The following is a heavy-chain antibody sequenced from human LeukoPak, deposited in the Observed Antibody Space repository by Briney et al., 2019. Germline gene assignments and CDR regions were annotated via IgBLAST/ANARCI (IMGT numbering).Heavy chain of an antibody. Sequence: ASVKVSCKASGYTFTSYGISWVRQAPGQGLEWMGIINPSGGSTRYAQKFQGRVTMTRYTSVSTAYMELSSLRSEDTAVYYCVGGAPNWGFDFWGQGTLVTVSS. CDR2: INPSGGST. CDR1: GYTFTSYG. V-gene: IGHV1-46*01. CDR3: VGGAPNWGFDF. J-gene: IGHJ4*02. D-gene: IGHD7-27*01.